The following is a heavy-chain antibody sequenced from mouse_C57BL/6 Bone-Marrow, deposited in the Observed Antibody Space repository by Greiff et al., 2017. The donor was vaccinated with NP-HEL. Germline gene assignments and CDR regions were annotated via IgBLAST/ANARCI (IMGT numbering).Heavy chain of an antibody. CDR1: GYTFTDYE. J-gene: IGHJ3*01. V-gene: IGHV1-15*01. CDR2: IDPETGGT. CDR3: TTGGNYYYGSSYPAWFAY. D-gene: IGHD1-1*01. Sequence: QVQLQQSGAELVRPGASVTLSCKASGYTFTDYEMHWVKQTPVHGLEWIGAIDPETGGTAYNQKFKGKAILTADKSSSTAYMELRSLTSEDTAVYYCTTGGNYYYGSSYPAWFAYWGQGTLVTVSA.